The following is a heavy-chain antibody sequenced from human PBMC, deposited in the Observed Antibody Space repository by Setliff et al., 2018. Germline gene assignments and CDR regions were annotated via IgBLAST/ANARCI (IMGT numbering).Heavy chain of an antibody. CDR2: ITVSGVTT. Sequence: XGKGLEWVSSITVSGVTTLYXDSVXGRFTISRDNSRNTLYLQMNTLRGXXTAVSSFSRAXIGPFLSYMDDWGKGTTVTVSS. D-gene: IGHD3-16*01. CDR3: SRAXIGPFLSYMDD. J-gene: IGHJ6*03. V-gene: IGHV3-23*01.